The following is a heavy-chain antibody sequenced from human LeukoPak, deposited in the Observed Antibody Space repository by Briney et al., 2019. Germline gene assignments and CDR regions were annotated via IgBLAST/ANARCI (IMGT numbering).Heavy chain of an antibody. J-gene: IGHJ6*02. D-gene: IGHD3-10*01. Sequence: SETLSLTCIVSGGSISSGDYYWSWIPQPPGKGLEWIGYIYYSGSTYYNPSLKSRVTISVDTSKNQFSLKLSSVTAADTAVYYCARGGVYYYYGMDVWGQGTTVTVSS. CDR1: GGSISSGDYY. CDR3: ARGGVYYYYGMDV. V-gene: IGHV4-30-4*01. CDR2: IYYSGST.